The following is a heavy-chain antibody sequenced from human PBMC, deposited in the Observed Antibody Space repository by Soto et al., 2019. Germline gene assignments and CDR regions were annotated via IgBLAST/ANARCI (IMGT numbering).Heavy chain of an antibody. V-gene: IGHV4-59*08. CDR3: ARLYGDYAVRYFDY. CDR1: GGSISSYY. CDR2: IYYSGST. J-gene: IGHJ4*02. Sequence: QVQLQESGPGLVKPSETLSLTCTVSGGSISSYYWSWIRQPPGKGLEWIGYIYYSGSTNYNPSLKGRVTISVDTSKNQFSLKLSSVTAADTAVYYCARLYGDYAVRYFDYWGQGTLVTVSS. D-gene: IGHD4-17*01.